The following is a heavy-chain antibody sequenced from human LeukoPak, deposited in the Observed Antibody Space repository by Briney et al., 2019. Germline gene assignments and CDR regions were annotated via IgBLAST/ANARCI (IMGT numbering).Heavy chain of an antibody. Sequence: PSETLSLTCTVSGGSINSGNCYGSWIRQPPGKGLEWIGYIYYSGTTYYNPSLKSRVTISVDTSKNQFSLKLSSVTAADAAVYYCARVSRVTPGVDYWGQGTLVTVSS. CDR2: IYYSGTT. V-gene: IGHV4-30-4*01. CDR1: GGSINSGNCY. D-gene: IGHD2-21*02. J-gene: IGHJ4*02. CDR3: ARVSRVTPGVDY.